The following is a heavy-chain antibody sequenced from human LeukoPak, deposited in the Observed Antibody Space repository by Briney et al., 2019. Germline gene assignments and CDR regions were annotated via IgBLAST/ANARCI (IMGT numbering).Heavy chain of an antibody. CDR2: IWNDGSNQ. D-gene: IGHD4-11*01. V-gene: IGHV3-33*06. J-gene: IGHJ4*02. CDR1: KFTFSHYG. Sequence: GTSLRLSCAASKFTFSHYGMHWVRQAPGKGLEWVAVIWNDGSNQYYADSVKGRFAVSRDNSQNTLYLQMNSLRPEDTAVYYCAKDAQRGFDYSNSLESWGQGTLVTVSS. CDR3: AKDAQRGFDYSNSLES.